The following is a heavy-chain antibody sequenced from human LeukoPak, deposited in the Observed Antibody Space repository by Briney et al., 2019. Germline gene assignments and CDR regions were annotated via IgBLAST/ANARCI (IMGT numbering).Heavy chain of an antibody. Sequence: SESLKISCKGSGYSFTSYWIGWVRQMAGKGLEWMGIIYPGDSDTRYSSSFQGQVTISADKSISTAYLQWSSLKASDTAMYYCAXXXIFXXXHRWFDSWGQGTLV. J-gene: IGHJ5*01. CDR1: GYSFTSYW. V-gene: IGHV5-51*01. CDR3: AXXXIFXXXHRWFDS. CDR2: IYPGDSDT. D-gene: IGHD3-3*01.